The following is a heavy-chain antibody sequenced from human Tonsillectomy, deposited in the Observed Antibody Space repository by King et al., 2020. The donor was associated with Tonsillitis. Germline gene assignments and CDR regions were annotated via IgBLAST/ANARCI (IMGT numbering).Heavy chain of an antibody. D-gene: IGHD3-22*01. CDR2: ISGSGGST. CDR1: GFTFSSYA. Sequence: VQLVESGGGLVQPGGSLRLSCAASGFTFSSYAMSWGRQAPGKGLEWGSAISGSGGSTYYADSVKGRFTISRENSKNTLNLQMNSLRAEDTAVYYCAKGNYYDSSGYSFFDYWGQGTLVTVSS. CDR3: AKGNYYDSSGYSFFDY. V-gene: IGHV3-23*04. J-gene: IGHJ4*02.